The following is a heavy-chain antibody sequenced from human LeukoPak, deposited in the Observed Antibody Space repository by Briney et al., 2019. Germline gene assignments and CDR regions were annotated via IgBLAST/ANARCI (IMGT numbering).Heavy chain of an antibody. CDR1: GYTFTSYG. CDR2: ISAYNGNT. D-gene: IGHD2/OR15-2a*01. J-gene: IGHJ6*03. V-gene: IGHV1-18*01. Sequence: ASVKVSCKASGYTFTSYGISWVRQAPGQGLEWMGWISAYNGNTNYAQKLQGRVSITADKSTSTAYMELSSLRSEDTAAYYCASGPYLAHTPRYYYYMDVWGKGTTVTVSS. CDR3: ASGPYLAHTPRYYYYMDV.